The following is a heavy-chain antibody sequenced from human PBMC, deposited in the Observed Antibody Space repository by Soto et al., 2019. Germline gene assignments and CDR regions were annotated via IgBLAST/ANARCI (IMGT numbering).Heavy chain of an antibody. CDR2: ISAYNGNT. J-gene: IGHJ6*02. V-gene: IGHV1-18*01. CDR1: GYTFTSYG. Sequence: GASVKVSCKASGYTFTSYGISWVRQAPGQGLEWMGWISAYNGNTNYAQKLQGRVTMTTDTSTSTAYMGLRSLRSDDTAVYYCARLSDSRPSSGMDVWGQGTTVTVSS. CDR3: ARLSDSRPSSGMDV. D-gene: IGHD6-6*01.